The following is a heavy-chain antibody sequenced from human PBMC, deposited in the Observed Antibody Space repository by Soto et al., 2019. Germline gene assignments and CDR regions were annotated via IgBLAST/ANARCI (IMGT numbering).Heavy chain of an antibody. D-gene: IGHD5-18*01. CDR2: IYPGDSDT. Sequence: AESLTTSCKGPGYSFTRYWIGWVLQIPGKGLEWMGIIYPGDSDTRYSPSFQGQATISADKSISTAYLQWSSLKASDTAMYYCARLSGTWIQLSLYYYGMDVWGQGTTVTVSS. J-gene: IGHJ6*02. V-gene: IGHV5-51*01. CDR3: ARLSGTWIQLSLYYYGMDV. CDR1: GYSFTRYW.